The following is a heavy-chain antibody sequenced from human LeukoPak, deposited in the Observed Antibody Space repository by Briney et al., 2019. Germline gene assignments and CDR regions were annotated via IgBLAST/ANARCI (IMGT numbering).Heavy chain of an antibody. Sequence: PSETLSLTCTVSGGSISSYYWSWIRQPPGKGLEWIGHIYYSGSTNYNPSLKSRVTISVDTSKNQFSLKLSSVTAADTAVYYCATDGGDAFDIWGQGTMVTVSS. CDR3: ATDGGDAFDI. V-gene: IGHV4-59*01. J-gene: IGHJ3*02. CDR1: GGSISSYY. D-gene: IGHD3-16*01. CDR2: IYYSGST.